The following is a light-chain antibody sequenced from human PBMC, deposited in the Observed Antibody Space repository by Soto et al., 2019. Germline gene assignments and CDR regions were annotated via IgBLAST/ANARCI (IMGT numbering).Light chain of an antibody. CDR2: AAS. Sequence: DIQMTQSPSSLSASVGDRVTITCRASESIARHLNWYQQKPGKAPKLLIYAASSLQNGVPSRFRGGGSGTDFTLSISDLQPEDFATYYCQQTYSTLLITFGQGTLLEIK. V-gene: IGKV1-39*01. CDR1: ESIARH. CDR3: QQTYSTLLIT. J-gene: IGKJ5*01.